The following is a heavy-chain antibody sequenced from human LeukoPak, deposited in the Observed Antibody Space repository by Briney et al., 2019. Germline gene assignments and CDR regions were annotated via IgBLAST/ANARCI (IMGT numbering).Heavy chain of an antibody. CDR1: GFTFSSYA. CDR2: ISGSGGST. CDR3: TANGAFDI. D-gene: IGHD4/OR15-4a*01. V-gene: IGHV3-23*01. J-gene: IGHJ3*02. Sequence: GGSLRLSCAASGFTFSSYAMSWVRQAPGKGLEWVSTISGSGGSTYYADSVKGRFTISRDNSKNTLYLQMNSLKTEDTAVYYCTANGAFDIWGQGTMVTVSS.